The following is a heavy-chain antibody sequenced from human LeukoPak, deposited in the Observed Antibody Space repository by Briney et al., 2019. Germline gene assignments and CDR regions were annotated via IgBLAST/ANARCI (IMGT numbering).Heavy chain of an antibody. CDR1: GYTFTSYG. V-gene: IGHV1-18*01. CDR3: ARDQRKYDFWSGYSDY. J-gene: IGHJ4*02. Sequence: GASVKVSCKASGYTFTSYGISWVRQAPGQGLEWTGWISAYNGNTNYAQKLQGRVTMTTDTSTSTAYMELRSLRSDDTAVYYCARDQRKYDFWSGYSDYWGQGTLVTVSS. D-gene: IGHD3-3*01. CDR2: ISAYNGNT.